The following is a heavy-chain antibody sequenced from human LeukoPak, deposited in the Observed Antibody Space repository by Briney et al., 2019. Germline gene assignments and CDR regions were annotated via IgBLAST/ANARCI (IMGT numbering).Heavy chain of an antibody. D-gene: IGHD3-10*01. V-gene: IGHV3-30-3*01. CDR3: AKDLPFGESAYYYYGMDV. CDR1: GFTFSSNV. Sequence: GGSLRLSCAASGFTFSSNVMHWVRQAPGKGLEWVAVISHDGNNKNYADSVKGRFTISRDNSKNTLYLQMNSLRAEDTAVYYCAKDLPFGESAYYYYGMDVWGQGTTVTVSS. CDR2: ISHDGNNK. J-gene: IGHJ6*02.